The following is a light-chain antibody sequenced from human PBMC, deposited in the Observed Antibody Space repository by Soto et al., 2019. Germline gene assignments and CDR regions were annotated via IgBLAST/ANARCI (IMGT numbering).Light chain of an antibody. J-gene: IGKJ1*01. V-gene: IGKV3D-15*01. CDR3: QQYGGSVPWT. CDR1: QSVSSN. CDR2: GAS. Sequence: EIVMTQSPATLSVSPGERATLSCRASQSVSSNLAWYQQKPGQAPRLLIYGASTRATGIPARFSGSGSGTEFTLTISSLQSEDFAVYYCQQYGGSVPWTFGQGTKVEI.